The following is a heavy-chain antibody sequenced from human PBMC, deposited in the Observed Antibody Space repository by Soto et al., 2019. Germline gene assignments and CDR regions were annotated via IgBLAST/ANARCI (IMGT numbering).Heavy chain of an antibody. CDR2: ISYDGTNK. CDR1: GFSFSISP. Sequence: GGSLRLSCAASGFSFSISPMHWVRQAPGKGPEWVALISYDGTNKFYADSVKGRFTISRDNSKSTLYLQVDSLRPEDAAVYYCARDPKTSGGQHWAFNYFDSWGQGTLATVSS. V-gene: IGHV3-30-3*01. D-gene: IGHD7-27*01. CDR3: ARDPKTSGGQHWAFNYFDS. J-gene: IGHJ4*02.